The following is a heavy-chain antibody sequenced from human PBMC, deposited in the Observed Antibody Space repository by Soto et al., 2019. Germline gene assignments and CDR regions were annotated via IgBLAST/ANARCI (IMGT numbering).Heavy chain of an antibody. CDR3: ARGSKRITIFGVVPSPFDP. Sequence: SETPSLTCTVSGGSISSGGYYWCWSHQPPGKALEWIGYFDYSGSTSYNPSLKSQVPLSVATSKNQFSLKLSSVTAADTAVYYCARGSKRITIFGVVPSPFDPWGQGTLVTVS. V-gene: IGHV4-31*01. D-gene: IGHD3-3*01. J-gene: IGHJ5*02. CDR1: GGSISSGGYY. CDR2: FDYSGST.